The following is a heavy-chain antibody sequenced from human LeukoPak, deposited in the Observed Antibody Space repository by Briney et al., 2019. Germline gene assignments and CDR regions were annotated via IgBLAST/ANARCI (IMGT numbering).Heavy chain of an antibody. CDR3: ARLALEGLRSLDY. CDR1: GFTFSSYS. Sequence: GGSLRLSCAASGFTFSSYSMNWVRQAPGKGLEWVSSISSSSSYIYYADSVKGRFTISRDNAKNPLYLQMNSLRAEDTAVYYCARLALEGLRSLDYWGQGTLVTVSS. J-gene: IGHJ4*02. V-gene: IGHV3-21*01. D-gene: IGHD4-17*01. CDR2: ISSSSSYI.